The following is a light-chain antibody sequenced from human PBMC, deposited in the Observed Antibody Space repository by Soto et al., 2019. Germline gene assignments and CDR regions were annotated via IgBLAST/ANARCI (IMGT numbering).Light chain of an antibody. CDR3: QQYNTWPPWT. Sequence: EIVMTQSPATLSVSPGERATLSCRASQSVSSNLAWYQQKPGQAPRLLIYGASTRATGIPARFSGSGSGTEFPLTISSLQSEDFAVYYCQQYNTWPPWTFGQGTQVEIK. CDR1: QSVSSN. CDR2: GAS. J-gene: IGKJ1*01. V-gene: IGKV3-15*01.